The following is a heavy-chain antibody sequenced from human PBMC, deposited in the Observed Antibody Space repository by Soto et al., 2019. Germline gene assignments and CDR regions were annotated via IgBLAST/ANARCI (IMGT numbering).Heavy chain of an antibody. J-gene: IGHJ4*02. V-gene: IGHV1-3*01. CDR3: ASGRGAAAGYFDY. Sequence: QVQLVQSGAEVKKPGASVKVSCKASGYTFTSYPMHWVRQAPGQRLEWMGWINAGNGNTKYSQKFQGRVTITRDTSASTGYMELSSLRSEDTAVYYCASGRGAAAGYFDYWGQGTLVTVSS. CDR2: INAGNGNT. CDR1: GYTFTSYP. D-gene: IGHD6-13*01.